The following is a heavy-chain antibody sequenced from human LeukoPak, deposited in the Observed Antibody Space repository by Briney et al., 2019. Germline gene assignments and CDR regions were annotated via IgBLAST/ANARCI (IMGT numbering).Heavy chain of an antibody. D-gene: IGHD3-22*01. CDR1: GFTFSSYA. CDR3: AKDRPTFYYYDSSGYPYSAFDY. J-gene: IGHJ4*02. V-gene: IGHV3-23*01. Sequence: AGGSLRLSCAASGFTFSSYAMSWVRQAPGKGLEWVSAISGSGGSTYYADSVKGRFTISRDNSKNTLYLQMNSLRAEDTAVYYCAKDRPTFYYYDSSGYPYSAFDYWGQGTLVTVSS. CDR2: ISGSGGST.